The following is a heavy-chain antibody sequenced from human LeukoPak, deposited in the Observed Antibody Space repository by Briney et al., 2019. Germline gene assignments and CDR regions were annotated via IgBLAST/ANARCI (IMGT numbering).Heavy chain of an antibody. CDR3: ARGVVPAANVDFGFDY. D-gene: IGHD2-2*01. Sequence: GGSPRLSCAASGFTFSSYEMNWVRQAPGKGLEWVSYISSSGSTICYANSVKGRFTISRDNAKNSLYLQMNSLRAEDSAVYYCARGVVPAANVDFGFDYWGQGTLVTVSS. J-gene: IGHJ4*02. CDR2: ISSSGSTI. V-gene: IGHV3-48*03. CDR1: GFTFSSYE.